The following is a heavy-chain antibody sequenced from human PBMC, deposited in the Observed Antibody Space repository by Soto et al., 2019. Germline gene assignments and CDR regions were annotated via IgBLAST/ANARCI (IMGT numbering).Heavy chain of an antibody. J-gene: IGHJ5*02. CDR1: GGSISSGDYY. D-gene: IGHD1-7*01. CDR2: IYYSGST. CDR3: ARDSIPNWNYFEGWFDP. Sequence: QVQLQESGPGLVKPSQTLSLTCTVSGGSISSGDYYWSWIRQPPGKGLEWIGYIYYSGSTYYNPSLKSRVTLSVDTSKNQFSLKLSSVTAADTAVYYCARDSIPNWNYFEGWFDPWGQGTLVTVSS. V-gene: IGHV4-30-4*01.